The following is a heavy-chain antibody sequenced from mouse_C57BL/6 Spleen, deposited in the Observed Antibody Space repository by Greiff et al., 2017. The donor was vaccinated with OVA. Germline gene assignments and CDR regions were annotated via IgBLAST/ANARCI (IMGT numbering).Heavy chain of an antibody. CDR1: GYTFTSYD. D-gene: IGHD1-1*01. CDR3: AFYYYGSSYWYFDV. J-gene: IGHJ1*03. Sequence: QVQLKQSGPELVKPGASVKLSCKASGYTFTSYDINWVKQRPGQGLEWIGWIYPRDGSTKYNEKFKGKATLIVDTSSSTAYMELHSLTSEDSAVYFCAFYYYGSSYWYFDVWGTGTTVTVSS. V-gene: IGHV1-85*01. CDR2: IYPRDGST.